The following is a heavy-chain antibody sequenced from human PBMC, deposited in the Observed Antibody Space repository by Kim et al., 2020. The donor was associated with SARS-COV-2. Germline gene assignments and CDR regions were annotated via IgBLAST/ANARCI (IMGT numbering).Heavy chain of an antibody. CDR2: IRSKAYGGTT. CDR1: GFTFGDYA. D-gene: IGHD3-22*01. Sequence: GGSLRLSCTASGFTFGDYAMSWFRQAPGKGLEWVGFIRSKAYGGTTEYAASVKGRFTISRDDSKSIAYLQMNSLKTEDTAVYYCTTSSQTYYYDSSGYYYRNDYWGQGTLVTVSS. V-gene: IGHV3-49*03. CDR3: TTSSQTYYYDSSGYYYRNDY. J-gene: IGHJ4*02.